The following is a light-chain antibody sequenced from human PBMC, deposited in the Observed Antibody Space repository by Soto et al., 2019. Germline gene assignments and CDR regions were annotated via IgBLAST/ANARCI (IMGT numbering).Light chain of an antibody. CDR1: QTSTVF. V-gene: IGKV1-39*01. Sequence: DIQMTQSPSSLSASVGDSVTITCRASQTSTVFLSWYQQRPGEAPKLLIYAASTLHSGVPSRFSGSGSGTDFSLTINNLQPEDFATYYCLPTFSTPWTFGQGTKV. CDR2: AAS. CDR3: LPTFSTPWT. J-gene: IGKJ1*01.